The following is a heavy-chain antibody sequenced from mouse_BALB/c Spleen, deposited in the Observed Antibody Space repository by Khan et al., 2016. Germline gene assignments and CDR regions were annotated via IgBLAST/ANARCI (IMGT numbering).Heavy chain of an antibody. CDR2: ISYSGST. CDR3: ARWITTYYFDY. D-gene: IGHD2-4*01. CDR1: GYSITSDYA. V-gene: IGHV3-2*02. J-gene: IGHJ2*01. Sequence: EVQLQESGPGLVKPSQSLSLTCTVTGYSITSDYARNWIRQFPGNKLEWMGYISYSGSTSYNPSLKSRISITRDTSKNQFFLQLNSVTTEDTATYYCARWITTYYFDYWGQGTTLTVSS.